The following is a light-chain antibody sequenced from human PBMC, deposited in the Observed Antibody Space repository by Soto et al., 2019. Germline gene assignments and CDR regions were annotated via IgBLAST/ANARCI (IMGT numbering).Light chain of an antibody. CDR2: GAS. J-gene: IGKJ4*01. V-gene: IGKV3-20*01. CDR1: QSVTSNY. Sequence: EIVLTQSPGTLSLSPGERATLSCRASQSVTSNYLAWYQQKPGQAPRLLIYGASSRATGIPDRFSGSGSGTDFTLTISRLEPEDFAVYYCHQYGSPPLTFGGGTKVEIK. CDR3: HQYGSPPLT.